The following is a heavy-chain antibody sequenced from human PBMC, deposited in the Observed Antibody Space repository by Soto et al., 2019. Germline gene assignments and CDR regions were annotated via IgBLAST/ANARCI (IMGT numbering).Heavy chain of an antibody. V-gene: IGHV1-3*05. CDR2: VGGDNGYT. CDR3: VAVDYGDY. D-gene: IGHD6-19*01. Sequence: QVQLVQSGAEEKKPGASVKVSCKASGYTFRTYAMHWVRQAPGQRLEWMGWVGGDNGYTRYSQKFQGRVTMTRDTSASPAYMELNSLGSEDTAVYYCVAVDYGDYWGQGTLVSVSS. CDR1: GYTFRTYA. J-gene: IGHJ4*02.